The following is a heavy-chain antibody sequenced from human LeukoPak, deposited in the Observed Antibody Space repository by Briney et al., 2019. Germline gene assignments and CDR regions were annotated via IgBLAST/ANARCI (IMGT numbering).Heavy chain of an antibody. J-gene: IGHJ5*02. CDR1: GYTFTAYY. Sequence: ASVKVSCKASGYTFTAYYIIWGRQPPGQGLEWMGWINPNSGGINYALKFQGRVTMTRDTSIRTAYMELSRLRSDDTAVYYCARGRSSSWYNWFDPWGQGTLVTVSS. V-gene: IGHV1-2*02. CDR2: INPNSGGI. D-gene: IGHD6-13*01. CDR3: ARGRSSSWYNWFDP.